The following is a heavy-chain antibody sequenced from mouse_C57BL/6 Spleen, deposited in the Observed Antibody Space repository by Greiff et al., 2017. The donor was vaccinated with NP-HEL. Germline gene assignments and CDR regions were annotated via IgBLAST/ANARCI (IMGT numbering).Heavy chain of an antibody. CDR3: ARDSPFDY. CDR2: INPYNGDT. V-gene: IGHV1-20*01. Sequence: DVKLQESGPELVKPGDSVKISCKASGYSFTGYFMNWVMQSHGKSLEWIGRINPYNGDTFYNQKFKGKATLTVDKSSSTAHMELRSLTSEDSAVYYCARDSPFDYWGQGTTLTVSS. CDR1: GYSFTGYF. J-gene: IGHJ2*01.